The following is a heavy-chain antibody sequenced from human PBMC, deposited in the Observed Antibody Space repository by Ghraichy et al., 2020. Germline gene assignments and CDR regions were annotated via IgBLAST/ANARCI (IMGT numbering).Heavy chain of an antibody. Sequence: SETLSLTCAVSGGSISSGGYSWSWIRQPPGKGLEWIGYIYHSGSTYYNPSLKSRVTISVDRSKNQFSLKLSSVTAADTAVYYCARVSPDGSYSYYYCMDVWCQGSTVTVSS. D-gene: IGHD1-26*01. J-gene: IGHJ6*02. V-gene: IGHV4-30-2*01. CDR2: IYHSGST. CDR1: GGSISSGGYS. CDR3: ARVSPDGSYSYYYCMDV.